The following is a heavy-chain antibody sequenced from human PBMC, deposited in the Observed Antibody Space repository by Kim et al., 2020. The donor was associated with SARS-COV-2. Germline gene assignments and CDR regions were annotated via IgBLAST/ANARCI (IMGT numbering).Heavy chain of an antibody. CDR2: ISADGSGT. J-gene: IGHJ4*02. Sequence: GGSLRLSCEASGFTFDRYAMSWARQDPGKGLEWVSTISADGSGTHYADSVKGRFIISRDNSKSTFFLHMNRLRAGDTAIYYCEASDFWGQGSLVTVSS. V-gene: IGHV3-23*01. CDR3: EASDF. CDR1: GFTFDRYA.